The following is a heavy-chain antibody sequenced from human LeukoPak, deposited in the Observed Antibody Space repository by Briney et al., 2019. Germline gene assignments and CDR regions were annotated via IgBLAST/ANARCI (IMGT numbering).Heavy chain of an antibody. V-gene: IGHV3-7*01. D-gene: IGHD6-13*01. Sequence: GGSLRLSCAASGFTFSSCWMSWVRQAPGKGLEWVANIKEDGSEKYYVDSVKGRCTISRDNAKNSLYLEMHSLRAEDTAVYYCATNFAGYFDYWGQGTLVTVSS. CDR1: GFTFSSCW. CDR3: ATNFAGYFDY. CDR2: IKEDGSEK. J-gene: IGHJ4*02.